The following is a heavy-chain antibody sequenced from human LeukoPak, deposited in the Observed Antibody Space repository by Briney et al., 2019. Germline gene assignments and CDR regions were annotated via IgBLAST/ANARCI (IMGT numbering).Heavy chain of an antibody. Sequence: GGSLRLSCAASGFTFGDYAMSWVRQAPGKGLEWVGFIRSKAYGGTTEYAASMKGRFTISRDDSKSIAYLQMNSLKTEDTAVYYCIRVLLWFGESGGDAFDIWGQGTMVTVSS. CDR2: IRSKAYGGTT. V-gene: IGHV3-49*04. D-gene: IGHD3-10*01. CDR3: IRVLLWFGESGGDAFDI. J-gene: IGHJ3*02. CDR1: GFTFGDYA.